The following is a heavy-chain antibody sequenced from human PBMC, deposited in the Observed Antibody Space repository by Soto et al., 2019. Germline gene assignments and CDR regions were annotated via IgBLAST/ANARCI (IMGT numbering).Heavy chain of an antibody. V-gene: IGHV3-48*02. CDR2: ITSSSDTI. D-gene: IGHD6-13*01. CDR1: GFTFSSYS. J-gene: IGHJ5*02. Sequence: GGSLRLSCAASGFTFSSYSMNWVRQAPGKGLEWVSYITSSSDTIYYADSVKGRFTISRDNAKSSLYLQMTSLRDEDTAVYYCARASAIAAVEVDAWGQGTLVTV. CDR3: ARASAIAAVEVDA.